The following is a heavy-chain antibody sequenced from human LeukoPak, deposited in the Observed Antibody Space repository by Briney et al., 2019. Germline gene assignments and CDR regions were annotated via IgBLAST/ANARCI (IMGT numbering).Heavy chain of an antibody. CDR3: ARHYGP. D-gene: IGHD3-16*01. CDR2: INHSGRT. V-gene: IGHV4-34*01. J-gene: IGHJ5*02. Sequence: PSETLSLTCVVYDGSFSGYYWTWIRQPPGRGLEWIGEINHSGRTNYNPSLKSRVTISIDTSKNQFSLKLNSVTAADTAVYYCARHYGPWGQGTLVTVSS. CDR1: DGSFSGYY.